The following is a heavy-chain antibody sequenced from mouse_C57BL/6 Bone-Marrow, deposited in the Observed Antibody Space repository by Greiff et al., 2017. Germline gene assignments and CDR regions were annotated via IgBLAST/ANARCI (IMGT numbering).Heavy chain of an antibody. V-gene: IGHV1-87*01. CDR2: GQRLEWIG. CDR3: SEDAAVYYCGCRFYGGCAFFDY. D-gene: IGHD1-1*02. Sequence: QVQLKESGPELARPWASVKISCQASYTSFRRVHFAIMDTNHWMQRVKQRPGQRLEWIGAIYPGNGATSYNQKFKGKATLTADKSAHTAYRQLSSLTSEDAAVYYCGCRFYGGCAFFDYWGQGTTRTVSS. J-gene: IGHJ2*01. CDR1: YTSFRRVH.